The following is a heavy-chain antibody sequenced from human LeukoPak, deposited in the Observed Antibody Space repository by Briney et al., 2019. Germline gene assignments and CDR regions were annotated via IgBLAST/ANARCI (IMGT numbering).Heavy chain of an antibody. CDR1: GGSFSGYY. J-gene: IGHJ4*02. Sequence: PSETLSLTCAVYGGSFSGYYWSWIRQPPGKGLEWIGEINHSGSTNYNPSLKSRVTISVDTSKNQFSLKLSPVTAADTAVYYCARNIKDYWGQGTLVTVSS. D-gene: IGHD2/OR15-2a*01. CDR3: ARNIKDY. CDR2: INHSGST. V-gene: IGHV4-34*01.